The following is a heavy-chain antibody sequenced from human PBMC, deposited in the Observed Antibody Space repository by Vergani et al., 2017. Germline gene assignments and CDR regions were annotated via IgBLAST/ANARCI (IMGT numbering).Heavy chain of an antibody. CDR2: IYYSGRT. D-gene: IGHD4-17*01. Sequence: QVQLQESGPGLVKPSETLSLTCTVSGGSVSSGSYYWSWIRQPPGKGLEWIGYIYYSGRTNYNPSLKSRVTISVDTSKNQFSLRLGSVTAADTAVYYCARGGIYGDYLNFDYWGQGTLVTVSS. J-gene: IGHJ4*02. CDR3: ARGGIYGDYLNFDY. V-gene: IGHV4-61*01. CDR1: GGSVSSGSYY.